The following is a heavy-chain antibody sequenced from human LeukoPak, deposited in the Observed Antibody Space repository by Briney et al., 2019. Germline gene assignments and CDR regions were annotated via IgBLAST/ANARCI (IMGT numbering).Heavy chain of an antibody. CDR2: ISSSSSYI. CDR3: ARGGYSSSWYPPPWFDP. Sequence: PGGSLRLSYAASGFTFSSYSMNWVRQAPGKGLEWVSSISSSSSYIYYADSVKGRFTISRDNAKNSLYLQMNSLRAEDTAVYYCARGGYSSSWYPPPWFDPWGQGTLVTVSS. D-gene: IGHD6-13*01. V-gene: IGHV3-21*01. CDR1: GFTFSSYS. J-gene: IGHJ5*02.